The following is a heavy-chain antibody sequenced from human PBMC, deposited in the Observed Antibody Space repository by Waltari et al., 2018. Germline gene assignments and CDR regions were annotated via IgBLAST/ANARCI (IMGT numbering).Heavy chain of an antibody. D-gene: IGHD5-12*01. CDR2: INHSGST. CDR3: ARRIPGVATGSGFFDY. Sequence: QVQLQQWGAGLLKPSETLSLTCAVYGGSFSGYYWSWIRQPPGKGLEWIGEINHSGSTNYNPSLKSRVTISVDTSKNQFSLKLSSVTAADTAVYYCARRIPGVATGSGFFDYWGQGTLVTVSS. V-gene: IGHV4-34*01. J-gene: IGHJ4*02. CDR1: GGSFSGYY.